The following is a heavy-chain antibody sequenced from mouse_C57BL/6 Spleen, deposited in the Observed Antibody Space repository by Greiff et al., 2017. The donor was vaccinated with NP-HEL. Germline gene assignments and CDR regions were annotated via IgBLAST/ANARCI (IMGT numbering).Heavy chain of an antibody. CDR2: IDPSDSYT. Sequence: QVQLQQPGAELVRPGTSVKLSCKASGYTFTSYWMHWVKQRPGQGLEWIGVIDPSDSYTNYNQKFKGKATLTVDTSSSTAYMQLSSLTSEDSAVYYCARGTERIIYYDYDEGTGFAYWGQGTLVTVSA. V-gene: IGHV1-59*01. J-gene: IGHJ3*01. CDR1: GYTFTSYW. D-gene: IGHD2-4*01. CDR3: ARGTERIIYYDYDEGTGFAY.